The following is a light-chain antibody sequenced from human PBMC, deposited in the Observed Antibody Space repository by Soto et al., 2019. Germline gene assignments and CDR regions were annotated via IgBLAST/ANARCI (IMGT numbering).Light chain of an antibody. V-gene: IGLV1-47*02. CDR3: AAWDDSLSGRV. Sequence: QSVLTQPPSASGTPGQRVTISCSGSSSNIGSNYVYWYQQLPGTAPKLLIYSNNQRPSRVPDRFSGSKSGTSASLAISGLRSEDEADYYCAAWDDSLSGRVFGGGTKLTVL. J-gene: IGLJ3*02. CDR2: SNN. CDR1: SSNIGSNY.